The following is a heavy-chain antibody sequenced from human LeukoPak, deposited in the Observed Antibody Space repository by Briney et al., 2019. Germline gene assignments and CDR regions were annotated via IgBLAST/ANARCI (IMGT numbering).Heavy chain of an antibody. CDR2: IYTSGST. Sequence: NPSETLSLTCTVSGGSISSYYWSWIRQPAGKGLEWIGSIYTSGSTNYNPSLKSRVTMSVDTSKNQFSLKLSSVTAADTAVYYCARGLTMVRGIIQYYYYYGMDVWGQGTTVTVSS. CDR1: GGSISSYY. D-gene: IGHD3-10*01. CDR3: ARGLTMVRGIIQYYYYYGMDV. V-gene: IGHV4-4*07. J-gene: IGHJ6*02.